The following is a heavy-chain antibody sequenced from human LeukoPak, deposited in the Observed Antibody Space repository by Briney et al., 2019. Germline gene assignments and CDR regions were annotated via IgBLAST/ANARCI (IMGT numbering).Heavy chain of an antibody. V-gene: IGHV3-30*02. J-gene: IGHJ5*02. Sequence: GGSLRLSCAASGFTFSSYGMHWVRQAPGKGLEWVAFIRYDGSNKYYADSVKGRFTISRDNSKNTLYLQMNSLRAEDTAVYYCAKDIVGAASWFDPWGQGTLVTVPS. CDR2: IRYDGSNK. D-gene: IGHD1-26*01. CDR1: GFTFSSYG. CDR3: AKDIVGAASWFDP.